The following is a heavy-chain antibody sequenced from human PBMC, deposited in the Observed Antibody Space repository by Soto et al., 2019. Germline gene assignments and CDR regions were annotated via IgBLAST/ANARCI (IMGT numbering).Heavy chain of an antibody. V-gene: IGHV4-34*01. J-gene: IGHJ4*02. Sequence: ETLSLTCAVYGGSFSGYYWSWIRQPPGKGLEWIGEINHSGSTNYNPSLKSRVTISVDTSKNQFSLKLSSVTAADTAVYYCARGDFCPPFDYWGQGTLVTVSS. D-gene: IGHD3-3*01. CDR3: ARGDFCPPFDY. CDR1: GGSFSGYY. CDR2: INHSGST.